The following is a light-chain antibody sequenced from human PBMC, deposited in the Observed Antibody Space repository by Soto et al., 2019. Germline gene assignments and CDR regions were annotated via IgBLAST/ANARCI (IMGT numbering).Light chain of an antibody. J-gene: IGKJ1*01. CDR2: GAS. V-gene: IGKV3-20*01. CDR1: QSVSSGY. CDR3: QQYSSSSRT. Sequence: ETVFTQSPGTLSLSPGERATLSCRASQSVSSGYLAWYQQKPGQAPRLLIYGASSRATGIPDRFSGSGSGTDFSLTISRLEPEDFAVYYCQQYSSSSRTFGQGTKVDIK.